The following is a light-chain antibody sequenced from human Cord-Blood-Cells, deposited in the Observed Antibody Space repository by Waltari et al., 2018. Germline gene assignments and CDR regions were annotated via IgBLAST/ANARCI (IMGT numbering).Light chain of an antibody. CDR3: QSYDSSLSGSWV. CDR2: GNS. CDR1: SSNIGAGYD. Sequence: QSVLTQPPSVSGAPGQRVTISCTGSSSNIGAGYDVHWYQQLPGTAPKLLIYGNSNRPSAVPDRFSGSKSGNSASLAITGLQAEDEADYYCQSYDSSLSGSWVFGGGTKLTVL. J-gene: IGLJ3*02. V-gene: IGLV1-40*01.